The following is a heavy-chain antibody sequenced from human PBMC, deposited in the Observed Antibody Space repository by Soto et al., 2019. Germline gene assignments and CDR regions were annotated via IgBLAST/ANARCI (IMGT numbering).Heavy chain of an antibody. V-gene: IGHV1-8*01. CDR1: GYTFTSYD. Sequence: ASVKVSCKASGYTFTSYDINWVRQATGQGLEWMGWMNPNSGNTGYAQKFQGRVTMTRNTSMSTAYMELSSLRSEDTAVYYCARVQYCSGGSCYYAEDYYYYYMDVWGKGTTVTVSS. CDR2: MNPNSGNT. J-gene: IGHJ6*03. CDR3: ARVQYCSGGSCYYAEDYYYYYMDV. D-gene: IGHD2-15*01.